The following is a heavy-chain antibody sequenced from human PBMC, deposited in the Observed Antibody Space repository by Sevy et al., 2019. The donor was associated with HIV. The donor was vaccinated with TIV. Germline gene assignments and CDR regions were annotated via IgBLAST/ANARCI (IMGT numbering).Heavy chain of an antibody. J-gene: IGHJ5*02. D-gene: IGHD3-22*01. CDR2: VSSDGTTR. Sequence: GGSLRLSCAASGFNFSPYAMHWVRQGPGKGLEWVATVSSDGTTRSYVDSIKGRFSLSRDNSKNTLYLQMNNLTPEDTAVYYCAKEGYYYDSRSSDWLDPWGPGALVTVSS. CDR1: GFNFSPYA. V-gene: IGHV3-30*18. CDR3: AKEGYYYDSRSSDWLDP.